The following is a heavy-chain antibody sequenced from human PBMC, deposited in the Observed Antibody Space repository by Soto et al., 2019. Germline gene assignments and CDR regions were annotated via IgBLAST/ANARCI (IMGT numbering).Heavy chain of an antibody. J-gene: IGHJ4*02. CDR2: IYWSDEK. CDR3: ARRPPYTNYLYY. V-gene: IGHV2-5*01. CDR1: GFSLNTNGVG. D-gene: IGHD4-4*01. Sequence: QITLKESGPALVKPTQTLTLTCTISGFSLNTNGVGVGWIRQPPGKALEWLALIYWSDEKRYSPSLKTRLTITKDTSKNQVVLTMTNMDPVDTATYYCARRPPYTNYLYYWGQGTLVTVSS.